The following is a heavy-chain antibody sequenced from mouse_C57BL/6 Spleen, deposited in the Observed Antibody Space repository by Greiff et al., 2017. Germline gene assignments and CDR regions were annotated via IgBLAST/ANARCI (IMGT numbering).Heavy chain of an antibody. CDR1: GYTFTSYW. V-gene: IGHV1-69*01. D-gene: IGHD1-1*01. J-gene: IGHJ4*01. Sequence: QVQLQQPGAELVMPGASVKLSCKASGYTFTSYWMHWVKQRPGQGLEWIGEIDPSDSYTNYNQKFKGKSTLTVDKSSSTAYMQLSSLTSEDSAVYYCARCLCSPYAMDYWGQGTSVTVSS. CDR3: ARCLCSPYAMDY. CDR2: IDPSDSYT.